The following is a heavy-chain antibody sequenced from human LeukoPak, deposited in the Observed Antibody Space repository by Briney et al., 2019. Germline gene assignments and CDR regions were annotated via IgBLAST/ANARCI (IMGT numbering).Heavy chain of an antibody. D-gene: IGHD2-8*01. Sequence: GGSLRLSCAASGFAFSSYGMHWVRQAPGKGLEWVANIKQDGSDKYYVSSVKGRFTISRDNAKNSLYLQMNSLRAEDTAVYYCATNRYFDYWGQGTLVTVSS. CDR1: GFAFSSYG. V-gene: IGHV3-7*01. CDR3: ATNRYFDY. J-gene: IGHJ4*02. CDR2: IKQDGSDK.